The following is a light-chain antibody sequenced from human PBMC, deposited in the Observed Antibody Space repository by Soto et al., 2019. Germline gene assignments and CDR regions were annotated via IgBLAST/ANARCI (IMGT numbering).Light chain of an antibody. CDR3: QKYNSAPRT. CDR1: QCISNY. V-gene: IGKV1-27*01. J-gene: IGKJ1*01. Sequence: DIQMTQSPTSLSATVRDKVNNTCRACQCISNYLALYQQKPGKVPKLLIYAASTLQSGVSSRFSGSGSGTDFTLTISSLQPEDVATYYCQKYNSAPRTFGQGTKVDIK. CDR2: AAS.